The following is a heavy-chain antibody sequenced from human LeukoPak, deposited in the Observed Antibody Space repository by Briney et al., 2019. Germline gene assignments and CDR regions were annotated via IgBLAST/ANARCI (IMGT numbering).Heavy chain of an antibody. Sequence: PSQTLSLTCTVSGGSISSGSYYWSWIRQPAGKGLEWIERIYTSGSTNYNPSLKSRVTISVDTSKNQFSLKLSSVTAADTAVYYCARVVGTVTTGWYFDLWGRGTLVTVSS. D-gene: IGHD4-17*01. CDR3: ARVVGTVTTGWYFDL. CDR1: GGSISSGSYY. V-gene: IGHV4-61*02. CDR2: IYTSGST. J-gene: IGHJ2*01.